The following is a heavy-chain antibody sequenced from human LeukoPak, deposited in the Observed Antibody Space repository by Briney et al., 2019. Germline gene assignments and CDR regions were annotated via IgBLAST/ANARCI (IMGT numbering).Heavy chain of an antibody. V-gene: IGHV3-49*03. D-gene: IGHD1-26*01. Sequence: PGGSLRLSCTASGFTFGDYAMNWFRQAPGKGLEWVGFIRNKAYGGTTEYAASVKGRFTISRDDSKTIAYLQMNSLKTEDTAVYYCTRGVWIVGATTYFDYWGQGTLVTVSS. CDR2: IRNKAYGGTT. J-gene: IGHJ4*02. CDR3: TRGVWIVGATTYFDY. CDR1: GFTFGDYA.